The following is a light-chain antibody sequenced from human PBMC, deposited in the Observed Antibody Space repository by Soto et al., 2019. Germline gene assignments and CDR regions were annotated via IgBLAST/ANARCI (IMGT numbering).Light chain of an antibody. Sequence: DIQMTQSPSTLSASVGDRITITCRASQSISSWLAWYQQKPGKAPKLLIYEASSLESVVPSRFSGSGSGTEFTLTISSLQPDDFATYYCQQYINSLRTFGQGTKVEIK. V-gene: IGKV1-5*03. CDR1: QSISSW. J-gene: IGKJ1*01. CDR2: EAS. CDR3: QQYINSLRT.